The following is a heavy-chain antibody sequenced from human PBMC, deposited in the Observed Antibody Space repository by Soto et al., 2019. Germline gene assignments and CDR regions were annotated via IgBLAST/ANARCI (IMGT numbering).Heavy chain of an antibody. Sequence: SETLSLTCTVSGGSISSGGYYWSWIRQHPGKGLEWIGYIYYSGSTYYNPSLKSRVTISVDTSKNQFPLKLSSVTAADTAVYYCAATKRFLEWLSTLAAFDIWGQGTMVTVS. CDR3: AATKRFLEWLSTLAAFDI. J-gene: IGHJ3*02. V-gene: IGHV4-31*03. D-gene: IGHD3-3*01. CDR1: GGSISSGGYY. CDR2: IYYSGST.